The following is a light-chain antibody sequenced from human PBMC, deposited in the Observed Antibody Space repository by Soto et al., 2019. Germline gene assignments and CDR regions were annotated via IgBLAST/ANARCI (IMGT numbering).Light chain of an antibody. CDR1: NIGSKS. V-gene: IGLV3-21*04. Sequence: SYELTQPPSLSVAPGKTARITCGGNNIGSKSVHWYQQRPGQAPVLVIYYDDDRPSGIPERFSGSNSGNTATLTISRVEAGDEADYYCQVWDTSSDHLYVFGTGTQLTVL. CDR3: QVWDTSSDHLYV. CDR2: YDD. J-gene: IGLJ1*01.